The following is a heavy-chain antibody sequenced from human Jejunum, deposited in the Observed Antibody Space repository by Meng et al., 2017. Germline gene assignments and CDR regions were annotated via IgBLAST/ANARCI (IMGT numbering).Heavy chain of an antibody. CDR3: RVVEMATSEDY. D-gene: IGHD5-24*01. J-gene: IGHJ4*02. Sequence: GSLRLSCTVSGYSISSGYYWGWIRQPPGKGLEWIGYISYSGSTNYNPSLKSRIIISVNTSNNQSSLQLSSVTAANTAVYYGRVVEMATSEDYWGQGTLVTVSS. CDR2: ISYSGST. V-gene: IGHV4-61*01. CDR1: GYSISSGYY.